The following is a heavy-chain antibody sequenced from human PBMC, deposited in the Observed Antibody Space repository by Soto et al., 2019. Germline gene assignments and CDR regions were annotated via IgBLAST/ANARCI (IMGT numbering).Heavy chain of an antibody. D-gene: IGHD5-18*01. J-gene: IGHJ4*02. V-gene: IGHV3-23*01. CDR2: ISGSGGST. Sequence: GGSLRLSCAASGFTFSSDAMSWVRQAPGKGLEWVSAISGSGGSTYYADSVKGRFTISRDNSKNTLYLQMNSLRAEDTAVYYCAKVSGYSYGKPVGCWGQGTLVTVSS. CDR1: GFTFSSDA. CDR3: AKVSGYSYGKPVGC.